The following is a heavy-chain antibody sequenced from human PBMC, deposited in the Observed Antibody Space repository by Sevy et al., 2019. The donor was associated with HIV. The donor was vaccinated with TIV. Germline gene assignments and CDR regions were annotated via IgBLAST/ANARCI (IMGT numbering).Heavy chain of an antibody. CDR3: ARVGYCRGGTCFSGFYYAMDV. J-gene: IGHJ6*02. Sequence: GGSLRLSCAVSGFTLTNEFFSWVRQAPGKGLEWVAVVYSGGATYYADSVKGRFTISRDKSKGTLYLQRKSLRAEDTAVYYCARVGYCRGGTCFSGFYYAMDVWGQGTTVTVSS. CDR1: GFTLTNEF. D-gene: IGHD2-15*01. CDR2: VYSGGAT. V-gene: IGHV3-53*01.